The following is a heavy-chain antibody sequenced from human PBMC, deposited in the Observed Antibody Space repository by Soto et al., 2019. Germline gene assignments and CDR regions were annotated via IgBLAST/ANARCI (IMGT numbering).Heavy chain of an antibody. V-gene: IGHV5-51*01. CDR2: IYPGDSDT. D-gene: IGHD3-16*02. J-gene: IGHJ4*02. CDR1: GYSFTSYW. Sequence: GESLKISCTGSGYSFTSYWIGWVRQLPGKGLEWMGIIYPGDSDTRYNPSLKSRVTISIDTSKNQFSLKLTSVTAADTAIYYWARSLHLGDLSLGYWGQGTLVTVSS. CDR3: ARSLHLGDLSLGY.